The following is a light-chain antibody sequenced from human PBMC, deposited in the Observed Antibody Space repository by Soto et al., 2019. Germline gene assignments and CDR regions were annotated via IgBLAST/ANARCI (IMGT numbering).Light chain of an antibody. V-gene: IGKV3-11*01. Sequence: EIVLTQSPATLSVSPGERATLSCRASQSVGSDLAWYQQKPGQAPXXLVYASNRATDIPARFTGIVSGTDLTITIRGLEPEDGAVYHGQQRSNWPLTFGGGTKVDIK. CDR3: QQRSNWPLT. CDR1: QSVGSD. J-gene: IGKJ4*01. CDR2: AS.